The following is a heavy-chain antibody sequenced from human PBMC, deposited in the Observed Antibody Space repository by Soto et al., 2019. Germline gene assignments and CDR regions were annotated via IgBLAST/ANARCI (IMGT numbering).Heavy chain of an antibody. Sequence: EVQLVESGGGLVQMGGSLRLSCAASGFTFNTYSMNWVRQAPGRGLEWVSYNSSGSNTIYYADSVKGRFTVSRDSAQNSLYLQMNSLTAEDTAVYYCARGVGALLYSDFWGQETLVTVSS. CDR3: ARGVGALLYSDF. V-gene: IGHV3-48*01. D-gene: IGHD1-26*01. CDR1: GFTFNTYS. CDR2: NSSGSNTI. J-gene: IGHJ4*02.